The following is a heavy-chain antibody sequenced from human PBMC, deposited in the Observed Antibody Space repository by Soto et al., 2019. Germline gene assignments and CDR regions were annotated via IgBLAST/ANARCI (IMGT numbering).Heavy chain of an antibody. D-gene: IGHD3-3*01. V-gene: IGHV2-5*02. J-gene: IGHJ4*02. Sequence: QITLNESGPTQVKPRQTLTLTCTFSGFSLTTSGVGVGWIRQSPGKAPEWLALIYWDDDKRYSPSLKSRLTITNDTSKNHVVLTMADLDPADTATYYCAHRVLRTVFGLVTTTAIYFDVWGQGTPVAVSS. CDR3: AHRVLRTVFGLVTTTAIYFDV. CDR1: GFSLTTSGVG. CDR2: IYWDDDK.